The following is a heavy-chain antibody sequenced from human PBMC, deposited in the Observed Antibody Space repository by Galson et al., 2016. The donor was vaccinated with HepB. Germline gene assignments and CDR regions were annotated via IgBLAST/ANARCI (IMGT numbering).Heavy chain of an antibody. V-gene: IGHV3-72*01. D-gene: IGHD3-10*01. J-gene: IGHJ4*02. CDR3: ARSRSGSGNFDY. CDR2: SRDKANRYTT. CDR1: GFIFSDHY. Sequence: SLRLSCAASGFIFSDHYMDWLRQAPGKGLEWVARSRDKANRYTTEYAASVKGRFTISRDDSQNSVYLEMNSLKTEDTALYYCARSRSGSGNFDYWGQGTPVTVSS.